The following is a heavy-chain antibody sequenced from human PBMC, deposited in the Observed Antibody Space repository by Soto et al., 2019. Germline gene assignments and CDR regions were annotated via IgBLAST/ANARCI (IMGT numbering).Heavy chain of an antibody. D-gene: IGHD2-2*01. Sequence: GGSLRLSCAASGFTFSSYSMNWVRQAPGKGLEWVSYISSSSSTIYYADSVKGRFTISRDNAKNSLYLQMNSLRAEDTAVYYCARDKRITSPREHCSSTSCYFRAHHGMDVWGQGTTVTVSS. J-gene: IGHJ6*02. V-gene: IGHV3-48*01. CDR3: ARDKRITSPREHCSSTSCYFRAHHGMDV. CDR2: ISSSSSTI. CDR1: GFTFSSYS.